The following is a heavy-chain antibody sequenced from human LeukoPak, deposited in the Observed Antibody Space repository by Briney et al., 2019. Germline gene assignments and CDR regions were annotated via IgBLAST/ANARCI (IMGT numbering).Heavy chain of an antibody. CDR1: GGSISSGSYY. CDR3: ARLQNWNDAFDI. V-gene: IGHV4-61*02. J-gene: IGHJ3*02. CDR2: IYTSGIT. Sequence: SETLSLTCTVSGGSISSGSYYWSWIRQPAGKGLEWIGRIYTSGITNYNPSLNSRVTISVDTSKRHFSLKLTSVTAADTAMYYCARLQNWNDAFDIWGQGTVVTVSS. D-gene: IGHD1-1*01.